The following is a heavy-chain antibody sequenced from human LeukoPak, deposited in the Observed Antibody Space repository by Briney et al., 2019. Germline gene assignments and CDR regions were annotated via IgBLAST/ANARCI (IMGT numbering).Heavy chain of an antibody. CDR2: IYYSGST. CDR1: GGSLSSYY. CDR3: TCGTRRGDAFDI. Sequence: PSETLSLTCTVSGGSLSSYYWSWIRQPPGKGLEWIGHIYYSGSTNYNPPLKSRATISVDTSKQQFSLKLNSATAADTTGCSCTCGTRRGDAFDIWGQGTMVTVSS. D-gene: IGHD3-10*01. J-gene: IGHJ3*02. V-gene: IGHV4-59*03.